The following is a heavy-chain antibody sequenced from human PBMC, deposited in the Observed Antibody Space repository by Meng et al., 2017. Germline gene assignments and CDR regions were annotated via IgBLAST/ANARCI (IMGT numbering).Heavy chain of an antibody. CDR1: GYTFIGYY. J-gene: IGHJ3*02. CDR2: INPNSGGT. CDR3: ARAVSSGWSRFAFDI. Sequence: ASVKVSCKASGYTFIGYYMHWVRQAPGQGLEWMGWINPNSGGTNYAQKFQGRVTMTRDTSISTAYMELSRLRSDDTAVYYCARAVSSGWSRFAFDIWGQGTMVTVSS. V-gene: IGHV1-2*02. D-gene: IGHD6-19*01.